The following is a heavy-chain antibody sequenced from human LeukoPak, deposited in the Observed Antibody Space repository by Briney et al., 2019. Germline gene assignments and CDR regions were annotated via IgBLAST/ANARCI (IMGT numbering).Heavy chain of an antibody. J-gene: IGHJ6*02. V-gene: IGHV3-7*01. CDR1: GFTFSSYW. CDR3: ARDGITGSHYGMDV. Sequence: GGSLRLSCAASGFTFSSYWVSWVRQAPGKGLEWVANIKQDGSEKYYVDSVKGRFTISRDNAKNSLYLQMNSLRAEDTAVYYCARDGITGSHYGMDVWGQGTTVTVSS. CDR2: IKQDGSEK. D-gene: IGHD1-20*01.